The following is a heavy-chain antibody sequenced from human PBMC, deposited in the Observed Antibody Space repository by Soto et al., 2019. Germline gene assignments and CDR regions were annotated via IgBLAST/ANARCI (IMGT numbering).Heavy chain of an antibody. J-gene: IGHJ3*02. CDR1: GTSISSYF. CDR2: IYDSGNT. Sequence: SETLSLTCSVSGTSISSYFRNWIRQPPGKGLEWIGCIYDSGNTDYNPSLKSRVTISLDTSKNQFSLKLSSVTAADTAVYYCVSSRSAVYGDTLDIWAQGTMVTVSS. V-gene: IGHV4-59*03. D-gene: IGHD3-3*01. CDR3: VSSRSAVYGDTLDI.